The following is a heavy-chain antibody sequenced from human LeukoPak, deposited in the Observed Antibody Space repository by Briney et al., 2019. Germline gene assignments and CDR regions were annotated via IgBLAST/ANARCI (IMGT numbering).Heavy chain of an antibody. CDR2: IHNDNT. CDR1: GFTVSSNY. D-gene: IGHD3-10*01. J-gene: IGHJ4*02. V-gene: IGHV3-53*01. Sequence: GGSLRLSCAASGFTVSSNYMSWVRQAPGKGLEWVSLIHNDNTYYTDSVKGRFTISRDNAKNTLYLQMNSLRVEDTAVYYCARGPPDGSGSYYPGADWGQGTLVTVSS. CDR3: ARGPPDGSGSYYPGAD.